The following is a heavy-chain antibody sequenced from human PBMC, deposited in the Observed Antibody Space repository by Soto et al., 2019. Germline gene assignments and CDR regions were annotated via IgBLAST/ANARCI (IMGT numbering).Heavy chain of an antibody. D-gene: IGHD3-10*01. Sequence: SETLSLTCTVSDDSGSNYKWSWIRQPSGRRLEWIGYIDSNGGTSYNPSLQSRVTISIDTSTKQFFLKLSSVTAADTAVYYCVRQGFGRLHGLVDVWGQGTTVTVSS. CDR3: VRQGFGRLHGLVDV. J-gene: IGHJ6*02. CDR2: IDSNGGT. CDR1: DDSGSNYK. V-gene: IGHV4-59*08.